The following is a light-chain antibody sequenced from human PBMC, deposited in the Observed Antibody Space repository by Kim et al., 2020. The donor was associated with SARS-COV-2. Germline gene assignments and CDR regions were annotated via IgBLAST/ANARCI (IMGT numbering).Light chain of an antibody. CDR2: RDK. CDR1: NIENKN. Sequence: SYELTQPLSVSVALGQTATIPCGGNNIENKNVHWYHQRPGQAPVLVMYRDKKRPSGIPERLSGSNSGKTATLTISRVEAGDEGDYYCQVWDSRTVVFGGG. V-gene: IGLV3-9*01. CDR3: QVWDSRTVV. J-gene: IGLJ2*01.